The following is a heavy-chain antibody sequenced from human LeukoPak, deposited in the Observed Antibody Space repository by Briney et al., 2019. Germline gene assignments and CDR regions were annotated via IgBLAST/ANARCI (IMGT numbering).Heavy chain of an antibody. D-gene: IGHD3-9*01. CDR1: GFTFSSYI. CDR3: ARDEVYYDILTGYERNYYGMDV. Sequence: GGSLRLSCAASGFTFSSYIMNWVRQAPGKGLEWVAVISYDGSNKYYADSVKGRFTISSDNSKNTLYLQMNSLRAEDTAVYYCARDEVYYDILTGYERNYYGMDVWGQGTTVTVSS. J-gene: IGHJ6*02. CDR2: ISYDGSNK. V-gene: IGHV3-30*03.